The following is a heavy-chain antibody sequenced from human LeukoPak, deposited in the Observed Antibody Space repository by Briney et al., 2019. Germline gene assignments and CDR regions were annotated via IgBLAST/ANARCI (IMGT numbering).Heavy chain of an antibody. Sequence: PGGSLRLSCAASGFGLSTYSMNWVRQAPGKGLEWVSSISSKSGHIYYADSVKGRFTISRDNSKNTLYLQMNSLRAEDTAVYYCAKVYYGSGSYDNFDYWGQGTLVTVSS. V-gene: IGHV3-21*01. CDR2: ISSKSGHI. CDR3: AKVYYGSGSYDNFDY. J-gene: IGHJ4*02. D-gene: IGHD3-10*01. CDR1: GFGLSTYS.